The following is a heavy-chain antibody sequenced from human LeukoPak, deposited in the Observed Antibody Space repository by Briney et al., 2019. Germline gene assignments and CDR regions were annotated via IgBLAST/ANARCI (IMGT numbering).Heavy chain of an antibody. CDR1: GYTFTSYA. Sequence: ASVKVSCKASGYTFTSYAMNWVRQAPGQGLEWMGWINTNTGNPTYAQGFTGRFVFSLDTSVSTAYLQISSLKAEDTAVYYCAREVRVAATGHDAFDIWGQGTMVTVSS. D-gene: IGHD2-15*01. J-gene: IGHJ3*02. V-gene: IGHV7-4-1*02. CDR2: INTNTGNP. CDR3: AREVRVAATGHDAFDI.